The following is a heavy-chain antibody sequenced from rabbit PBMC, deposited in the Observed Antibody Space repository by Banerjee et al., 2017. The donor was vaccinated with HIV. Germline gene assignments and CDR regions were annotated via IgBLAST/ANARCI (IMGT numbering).Heavy chain of an antibody. V-gene: IGHV1S45*01. CDR3: ARDTSSSFSSYGMDL. D-gene: IGHD1-1*01. CDR1: GVSFSGSSY. CDR2: IDAGSSGFT. J-gene: IGHJ6*01. Sequence: QEQLEESGGDLVKPGASLTLTCIASGVSFSGSSYMRWVRQAPGKGLEWIACIDAGSSGFTYFASWAKGRFTISKTSSTTVTLQMTSLTAADTATYFCARDTSSSFSSYGMDLWGPGTLVTVS.